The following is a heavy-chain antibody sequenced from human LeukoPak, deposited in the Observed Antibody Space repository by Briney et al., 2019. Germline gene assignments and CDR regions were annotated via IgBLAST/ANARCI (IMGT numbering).Heavy chain of an antibody. CDR2: IYYSGST. D-gene: IGHD5-12*01. J-gene: IGHJ4*02. Sequence: NPSETLSLTCTVSGGSISSYYWSWIRQPPGKGLEWIGYIYYSGSTYYNPSLKSRVTISVDTSKNQFSLKLSSVTAADTAVYYCARRGYSGTRPGNYFDYWGQGTLVTVSS. V-gene: IGHV4-59*08. CDR1: GGSISSYY. CDR3: ARRGYSGTRPGNYFDY.